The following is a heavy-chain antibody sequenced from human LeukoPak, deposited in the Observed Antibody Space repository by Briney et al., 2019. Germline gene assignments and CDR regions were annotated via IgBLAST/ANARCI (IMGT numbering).Heavy chain of an antibody. V-gene: IGHV4-31*11. CDR3: ARGGDPYYFDY. D-gene: IGHD2-21*02. J-gene: IGHJ4*02. CDR1: GGSISSGGYY. Sequence: SETLSLTCAVSGGSISSGGYYWSWICQHPGKGLEWIGYIYYSGSTYYNPSLKSRVTISVDTSKNQFSLKLSSVTAADTAVYYCARGGDPYYFDYWGQGTLVTVSS. CDR2: IYYSGST.